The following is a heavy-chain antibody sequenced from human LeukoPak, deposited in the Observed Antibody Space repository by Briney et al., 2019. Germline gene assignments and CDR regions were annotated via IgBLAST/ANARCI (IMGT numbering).Heavy chain of an antibody. D-gene: IGHD6-19*01. CDR1: GDSVSSNGAA. V-gene: IGHV6-1*01. CDR3: ARAPGRVAGSLKLNPYFDY. Sequence: SQTLSLTCAISGDSVSSNGAAWNWIGQSPSRGLEWLGRTYYRSKWYNDYAVSVKSRITINPDTSKNQFSLQLNSVTPEDTAVYYCARAPGRVAGSLKLNPYFDYWGQGTLVTVSS. J-gene: IGHJ4*02. CDR2: TYYRSKWYN.